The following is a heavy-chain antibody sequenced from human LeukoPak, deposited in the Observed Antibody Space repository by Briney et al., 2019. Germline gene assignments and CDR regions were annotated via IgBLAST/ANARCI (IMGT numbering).Heavy chain of an antibody. Sequence: GGSLRLSCTASGFTFSSNAMSWVRQAPGKGLEWVSGVSGSGGSTYYADSVKGRFTISRDNSKNTLYPQMNSLRAEDTAVYYCAKDRYGADGTSHEYWGQGTLVTVSS. V-gene: IGHV3-23*01. J-gene: IGHJ4*02. D-gene: IGHD1/OR15-1a*01. CDR1: GFTFSSNA. CDR2: VSGSGGST. CDR3: AKDRYGADGTSHEY.